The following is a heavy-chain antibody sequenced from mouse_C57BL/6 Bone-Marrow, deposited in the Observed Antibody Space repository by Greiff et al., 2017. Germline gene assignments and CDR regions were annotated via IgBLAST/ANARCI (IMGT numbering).Heavy chain of an antibody. CDR2: IDPSDSYT. V-gene: IGHV1-69*01. J-gene: IGHJ4*01. D-gene: IGHD2-5*01. CDR1: GYTFTSYW. Sequence: VKLQESGAELVMPGASVKLSCKASGYTFTSYWMHWVKQRPGQGLEWIGEIDPSDSYTNYNQKFKGKSTLTVDKSSSTAYMQLSSLTSEDSAVYYGAREGYSNYEMDYWGQGTSVTVSS. CDR3: AREGYSNYEMDY.